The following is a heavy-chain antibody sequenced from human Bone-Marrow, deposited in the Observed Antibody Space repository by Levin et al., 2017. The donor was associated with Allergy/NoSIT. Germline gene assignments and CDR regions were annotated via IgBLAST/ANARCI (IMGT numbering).Heavy chain of an antibody. CDR1: GFTFSSYA. V-gene: IGHV3-30*04. D-gene: IGHD2-15*01. J-gene: IGHJ4*02. Sequence: GGSLRLSCAASGFTFSSYAMHWVRQAPGKGLEWVAVISYDGSNKYYADSVKGRFTISRDNSKNTLYLQMNSLRAEDTAVYYCASQVVVAATSKPDYWGQGTLVTVSS. CDR3: ASQVVVAATSKPDY. CDR2: ISYDGSNK.